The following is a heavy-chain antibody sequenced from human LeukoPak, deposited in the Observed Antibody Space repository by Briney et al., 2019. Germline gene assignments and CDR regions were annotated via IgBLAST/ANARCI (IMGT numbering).Heavy chain of an antibody. D-gene: IGHD4-17*01. CDR3: ARDYSTVTTFFDY. V-gene: IGHV3-21*01. CDR1: GFTFSSYS. Sequence: GGSLRLSCAASGFTFSSYSMNWVRQAPGKGLEWVSSISSSSSYIYYADSVKGRSTISRDNAKNSLYLQMNSLRAEDTAVYYCARDYSTVTTFFDYWGQGTLVTVSS. J-gene: IGHJ4*02. CDR2: ISSSSSYI.